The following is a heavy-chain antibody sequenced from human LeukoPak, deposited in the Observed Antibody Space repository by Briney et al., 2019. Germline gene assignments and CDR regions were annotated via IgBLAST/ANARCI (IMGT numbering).Heavy chain of an antibody. CDR3: ARKGGKYYGGLDY. CDR2: IFNSGSTM. V-gene: IGHV3-11*01. D-gene: IGHD4-23*01. J-gene: IGHJ4*02. Sequence: GGSLRLSCAASGFTFSDYFMTWIRQAPGKGLEWVSYIFNSGSTMYYADSVKGRFTISRDNAKNSLYLQMNNLRPEDTALYYCARKGGKYYGGLDYWGQGTLVTVSS. CDR1: GFTFSDYF.